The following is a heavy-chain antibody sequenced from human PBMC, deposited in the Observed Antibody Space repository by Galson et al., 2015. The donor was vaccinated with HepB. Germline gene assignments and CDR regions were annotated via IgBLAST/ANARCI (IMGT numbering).Heavy chain of an antibody. Sequence: SLRLSCAASGFTVSSNYMSWVRQAPGKGLEWVSVIYSGGSTYYADSVKGRFTISRDNPKNTLYLQMNSLRAEDTAVYYCARVLAYCGGDCYPGAFDIWGQGTMVTVSS. CDR2: IYSGGST. V-gene: IGHV3-66*01. CDR3: ARVLAYCGGDCYPGAFDI. CDR1: GFTVSSNY. D-gene: IGHD2-21*02. J-gene: IGHJ3*02.